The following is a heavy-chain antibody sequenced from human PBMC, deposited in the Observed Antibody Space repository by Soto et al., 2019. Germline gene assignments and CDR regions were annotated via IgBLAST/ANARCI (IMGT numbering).Heavy chain of an antibody. CDR1: GFTFSSYG. Sequence: GGSLRLSCAASGFTFSSYGMHWVRQAPGKGLEWVAVIWYDGSNKYYADSVKGRFTISRDNSKNTLYLQMNSLRAEDTAVYYCARDDRVEVGALVDPWGQGTLVTVSS. CDR3: ARDDRVEVGALVDP. J-gene: IGHJ5*02. V-gene: IGHV3-33*01. CDR2: IWYDGSNK. D-gene: IGHD1-26*01.